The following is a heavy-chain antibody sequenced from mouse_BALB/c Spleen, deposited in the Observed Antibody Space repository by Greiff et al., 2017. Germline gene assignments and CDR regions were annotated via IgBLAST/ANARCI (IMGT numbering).Heavy chain of an antibody. J-gene: IGHJ4*01. D-gene: IGHD1-1*01. CDR2: INPSNGGT. V-gene: IGHV1S81*02. CDR3: TRDYGSSYAMDY. Sequence: VQRVESGAELVKPGASVKLSCKASGYTFTSYYMYWVKQRPGQGLEWIGEINPSNGGTNFNEKFKSKATLTVDKSSSTAYMQLSSLTSEDSAVYYCTRDYGSSYAMDYWGQGTSVTVSS. CDR1: GYTFTSYY.